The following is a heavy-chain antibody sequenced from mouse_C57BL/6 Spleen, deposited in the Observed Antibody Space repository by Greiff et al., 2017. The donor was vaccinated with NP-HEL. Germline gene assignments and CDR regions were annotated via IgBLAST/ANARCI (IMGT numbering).Heavy chain of an antibody. CDR1: GYAFSSSW. CDR2: IYPGDGDT. CDR3: ARGYYPDY. V-gene: IGHV1-82*01. J-gene: IGHJ2*01. Sequence: VKLQESGPELVKPGASVKISCKASGYAFSSSWMNWVKQRPGKGLEWIGRIYPGDGDTNYNGKFKGKATLTADKSSSTAYMQLSSLTSEDSAVYFCARGYYPDYWGQGTTLTVSS.